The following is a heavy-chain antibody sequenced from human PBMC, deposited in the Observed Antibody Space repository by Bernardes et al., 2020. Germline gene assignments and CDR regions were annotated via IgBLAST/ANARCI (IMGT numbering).Heavy chain of an antibody. D-gene: IGHD5-12*01. J-gene: IGHJ4*02. Sequence: SETLSLTCAVYGGSFSGYYWSWIRQPPGKGLEWIGEINHSGSTNYNPSLKSRVTISVDTSKNPFSLKLSSVTAADTAVYYCARGGIVATFAASSFDYWGQGTLVTVSS. CDR2: INHSGST. V-gene: IGHV4-34*01. CDR1: GGSFSGYY. CDR3: ARGGIVATFAASSFDY.